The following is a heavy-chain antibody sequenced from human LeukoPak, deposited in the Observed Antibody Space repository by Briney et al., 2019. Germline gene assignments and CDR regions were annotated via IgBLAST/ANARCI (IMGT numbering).Heavy chain of an antibody. CDR2: INPNSGGT. D-gene: IGHD2-2*01. CDR3: ASCSSTSCYADYYYYGMDV. J-gene: IGHJ6*02. CDR1: GYTFTGYY. V-gene: IGHV1-2*02. Sequence: ASVKVSCKASGYTFTGYYMHWVRQAPGQGLEWMGWINPNSGGTNYAQKFQGRVTMTRDTSISTAYMELSRLRSDDTVVYYCASCSSTSCYADYYYYGMDVWGQGTTVTVSS.